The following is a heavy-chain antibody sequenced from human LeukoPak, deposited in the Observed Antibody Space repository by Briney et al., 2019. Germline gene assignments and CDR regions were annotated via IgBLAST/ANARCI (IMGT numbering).Heavy chain of an antibody. CDR3: ARDSTRFLSYYYGMDV. CDR1: GGSISSYY. V-gene: IGHV4-59*01. Sequence: SETLSLTCTVSGGSISSYYWSWIRQPPGKGLEWIGYIYYSGSTNYNPSLKSRVTISVDTSKSQFFLKLSSVTAADTAVYYCARDSTRFLSYYYGMDVWGQGTTVTVSS. J-gene: IGHJ6*02. D-gene: IGHD3-3*01. CDR2: IYYSGST.